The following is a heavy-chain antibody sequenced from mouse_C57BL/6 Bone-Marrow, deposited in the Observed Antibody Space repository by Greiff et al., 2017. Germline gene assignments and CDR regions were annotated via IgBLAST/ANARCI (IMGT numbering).Heavy chain of an antibody. V-gene: IGHV1-15*01. Sequence: SGAELVRPGASVTLSCKASGYTFTDYEMHWVQQTPVHGLEWIGAIDPETGGTAYNQKFKGKAILTADKSSSTAYMELRSLTSEDSAVYYCTRGITTVVAGDYWGQGTTLTVSS. J-gene: IGHJ2*01. CDR3: TRGITTVVAGDY. CDR1: GYTFTDYE. D-gene: IGHD1-1*01. CDR2: IDPETGGT.